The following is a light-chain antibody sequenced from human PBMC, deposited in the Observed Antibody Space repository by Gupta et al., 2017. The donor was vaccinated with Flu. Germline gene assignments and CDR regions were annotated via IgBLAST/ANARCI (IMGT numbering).Light chain of an antibody. CDR2: WVS. CDR3: LQYSDSPRT. V-gene: IGKV4-1*01. CDR1: QSVLYSPNNENC. Sequence: DIVLTQSPGSLAVSLGEGATIKCKSSQSVLYSPNNENCLAWYQQKPGQPPKLLIYWVSVRESGVPERFSGSGSGTDFTLTISSLQAEDVALYYCLQYSDSPRTFGQGTRVEIQ. J-gene: IGKJ1*01.